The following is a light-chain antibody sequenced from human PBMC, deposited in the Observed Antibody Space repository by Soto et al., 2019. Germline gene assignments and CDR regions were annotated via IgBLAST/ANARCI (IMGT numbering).Light chain of an antibody. CDR3: SSFTSSSTYG. CDR1: SSDVGSYNR. CDR2: EVS. J-gene: IGLJ1*01. V-gene: IGLV2-18*02. Sequence: QSVLTQPPSVSGSPGQSVTISCTGTSSDVGSYNRVSWYQQPPGTAPKLMIYEVSNRPSGVPDRFSGSKSGNTASLTISGLQAEDEADYYCSSFTSSSTYGFGTGTQVNVL.